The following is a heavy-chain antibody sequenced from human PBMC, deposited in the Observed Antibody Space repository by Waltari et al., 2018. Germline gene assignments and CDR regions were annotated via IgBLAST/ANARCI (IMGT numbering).Heavy chain of an antibody. Sequence: QLQLQESGPGLVKPSETLSLTCTVSGGSIGSNNYYWVWVRQPPGKGLQWFGTMYYTGSTYYNPSLKSRVTISVDTAKNRFSLKLTSVTAADTAVYFCASRPEFTSGSAIDFWGQGTLVTVSS. D-gene: IGHD6-19*01. CDR1: GGSIGSNNYY. CDR2: MYYTGST. J-gene: IGHJ4*02. V-gene: IGHV4-39*02. CDR3: ASRPEFTSGSAIDF.